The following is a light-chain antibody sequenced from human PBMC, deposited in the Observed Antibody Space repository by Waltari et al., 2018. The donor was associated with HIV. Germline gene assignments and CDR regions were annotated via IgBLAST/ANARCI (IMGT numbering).Light chain of an antibody. CDR2: MSG. CDR1: SSNIGSNY. J-gene: IGLJ2*01. CDR3: AAWDDSLSATV. Sequence: QSVLIQPPSASGTPRQRVTISCSGRSSNIGSNYLPWYQQLPGTAPKLRIYMSGQRPSGVPDRFSESKSGTSASLAISGLRSEDEAEYYCAAWDDSLSATVFGGGTKLTVL. V-gene: IGLV1-47*01.